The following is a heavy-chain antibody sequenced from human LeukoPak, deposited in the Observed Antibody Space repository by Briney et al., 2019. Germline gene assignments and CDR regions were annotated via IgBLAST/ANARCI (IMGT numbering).Heavy chain of an antibody. Sequence: SVKVSCKASGGTFSSYAISWVRQAPGQGLEWMGGIIPIFGTANYAQKFQGRVTITADESTSTAYMELSSLRSEGTAVYYCARASFTIFGVVIDIHWFDPWGQGTLVTVSS. CDR3: ARASFTIFGVVIDIHWFDP. CDR2: IIPIFGTA. J-gene: IGHJ5*02. D-gene: IGHD3-3*01. V-gene: IGHV1-69*13. CDR1: GGTFSSYA.